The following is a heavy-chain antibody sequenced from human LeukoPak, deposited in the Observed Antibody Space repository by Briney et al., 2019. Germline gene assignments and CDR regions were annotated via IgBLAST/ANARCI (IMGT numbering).Heavy chain of an antibody. D-gene: IGHD4-17*01. CDR1: RGSISGYS. CDR3: ARLSTVTTGLDY. Sequence: TSETLSLTCTVSRGSISGYSWSWIRQSPGGGLEWIGYIYYSGSTNYDPSLKSRVTISVDTSKNQFSLKLSSVTAADTAVYYCARLSTVTTGLDYWGQGTLVTVSS. J-gene: IGHJ4*02. V-gene: IGHV4-59*01. CDR2: IYYSGST.